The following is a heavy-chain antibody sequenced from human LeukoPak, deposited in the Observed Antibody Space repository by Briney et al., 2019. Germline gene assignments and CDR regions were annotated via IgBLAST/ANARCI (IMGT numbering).Heavy chain of an antibody. CDR3: ARSTPMTTVTTNFDY. V-gene: IGHV3-21*01. D-gene: IGHD4-11*01. Sequence: GGSLRLSCAASGFTFSSYSMNWVRQALGKGLEWVSSISSSSSYIYYADSVKGRFTISRDNAKNSLYLQMNSLRAEDTAVYYCARSTPMTTVTTNFDYWGQGTLVTVSS. CDR1: GFTFSSYS. CDR2: ISSSSSYI. J-gene: IGHJ4*02.